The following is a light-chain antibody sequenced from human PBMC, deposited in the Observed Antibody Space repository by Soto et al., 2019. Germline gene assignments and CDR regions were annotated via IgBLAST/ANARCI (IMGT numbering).Light chain of an antibody. CDR2: GAS. Sequence: TVLTQSPGTLSLSPGERATFSCRASQSVSSNLAWYQQKPGQAPRLLIYGASTRATGIPARFSGSGSGTEFTLTISSLQSEDFAVYYCQQYNNWPPWTFGQGTKVDIK. CDR3: QQYNNWPPWT. J-gene: IGKJ1*01. V-gene: IGKV3-15*01. CDR1: QSVSSN.